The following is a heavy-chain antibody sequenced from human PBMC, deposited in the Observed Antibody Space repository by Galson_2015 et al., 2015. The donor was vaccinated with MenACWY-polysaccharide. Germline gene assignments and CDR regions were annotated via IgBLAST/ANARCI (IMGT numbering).Heavy chain of an antibody. V-gene: IGHV3-7*01. J-gene: IGHJ6*02. CDR3: ARGHYGMDV. CDR2: IKKDGSEK. CDR1: GFTFSSYW. Sequence: SLRLSCAASGFTFSSYWMTWVRQAPGKGLEWVANIKKDGSEKYYVDSVKGRFTISRDNAKNSLYLQMHSLRAEDTAVYSCARGHYGMDVSGQGTPVTVSS.